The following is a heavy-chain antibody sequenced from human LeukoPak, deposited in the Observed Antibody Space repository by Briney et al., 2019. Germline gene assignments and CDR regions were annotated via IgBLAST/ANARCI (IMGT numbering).Heavy chain of an antibody. CDR1: GGSISSYY. D-gene: IGHD3-10*01. CDR3: GRLLHYRFGELHFDY. CDR2: IYTSGST. J-gene: IGHJ4*02. Sequence: KPSETLSLTCTVSGGSISSYYWSWIRQPAGKGREWIGRIYTSGSTNYNPSLNSRVTMSVDTSKNQLSLKLSSVTAEDTAVYYCGRLLHYRFGELHFDYWGQGTLVTVSS. V-gene: IGHV4-4*07.